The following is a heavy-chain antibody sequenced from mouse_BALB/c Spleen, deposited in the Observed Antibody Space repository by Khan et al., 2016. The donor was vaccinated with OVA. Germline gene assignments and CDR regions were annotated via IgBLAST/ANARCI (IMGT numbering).Heavy chain of an antibody. CDR1: GYTFTSYT. J-gene: IGHJ3*01. CDR2: INPSNGYT. V-gene: IGHV1-4*01. CDR3: VRDGAYHRNDGWFAY. Sequence: QVQLKQPGAELARPGASVKMSCKASGYTFTSYTIHWIKERPGQGLEWIGNINPSNGYTNYNQKFKDKATLTTDKSSTTAYLQLSSLTSDDSAVYSCVRDGAYHRNDGWFAYWGQGTLVTVSA. D-gene: IGHD2-14*01.